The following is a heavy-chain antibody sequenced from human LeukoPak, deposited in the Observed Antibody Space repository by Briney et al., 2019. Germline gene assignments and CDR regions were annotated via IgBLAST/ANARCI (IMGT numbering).Heavy chain of an antibody. CDR2: IKQDGSEK. CDR1: GFTFSSYS. V-gene: IGHV3-7*01. CDR3: ARDPRDSSGS. J-gene: IGHJ5*02. D-gene: IGHD3-22*01. Sequence: QTGGSLRLSCAASGFTFSSYSMNWVRQAPGKGLEWVANIKQDGSEKYYVDSVKGRFTISRDNAKNSLYLQMNSLRAEDTAVYYCARDPRDSSGSWGQGTLVTVSS.